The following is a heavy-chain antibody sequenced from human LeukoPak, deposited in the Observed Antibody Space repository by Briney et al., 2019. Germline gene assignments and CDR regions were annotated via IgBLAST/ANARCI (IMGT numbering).Heavy chain of an antibody. V-gene: IGHV3-9*01. CDR1: GFTFDDYA. CDR3: AKVRESFSGSGSYPGMDV. J-gene: IGHJ6*02. CDR2: ISWNSGSI. D-gene: IGHD3-10*01. Sequence: GGSLRLSCAASGFTFDDYAMHWVRQAPGKGLEWVSGISWNSGSIGYADSVKGRFTISRDNAKNSLYLQMNSLRAEDTALYYCAKVRESFSGSGSYPGMDVWGQGTTVTVSS.